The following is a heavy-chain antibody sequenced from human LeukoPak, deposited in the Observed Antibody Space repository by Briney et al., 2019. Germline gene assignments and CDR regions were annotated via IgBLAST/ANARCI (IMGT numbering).Heavy chain of an antibody. D-gene: IGHD3-9*01. J-gene: IGHJ4*02. CDR3: ARGGLIRYFGRYFDY. V-gene: IGHV4-34*01. Sequence: SETLSLTCAVYGGSFSGYYWSWIRQPPGKGLEWIGEINHSGSTSYNPSLKSRVTISVDTSKNQFSLKLSSVTAADTAVYYCARGGLIRYFGRYFDYWGQGTLVTVSS. CDR1: GGSFSGYY. CDR2: INHSGST.